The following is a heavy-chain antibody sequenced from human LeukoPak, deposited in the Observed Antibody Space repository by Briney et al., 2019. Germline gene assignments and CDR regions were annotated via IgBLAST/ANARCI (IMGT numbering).Heavy chain of an antibody. D-gene: IGHD6-19*01. CDR2: IIPILGLA. J-gene: IGHJ4*02. V-gene: IGHV1-69*04. CDR3: AKAVPGTDVFDS. CDR1: GGTFSRYA. Sequence: GASVKVSCKASGGTFSRYAFTWVRQAPGQGLEWMGRIIPILGLANSAQKFQGRVTITADKSTNTAYMELSSLRSEDTAVYYCAKAVPGTDVFDSWGQGTLVTVSS.